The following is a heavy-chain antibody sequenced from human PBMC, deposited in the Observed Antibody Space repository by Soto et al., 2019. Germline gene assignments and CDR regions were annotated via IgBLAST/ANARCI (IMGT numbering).Heavy chain of an antibody. CDR3: ARDQGDSSGYYDAFDI. Sequence: PSETLSLTCTVSGGSISSGDYYWSWIRQPPGKGLEWIGYIYYSGSTYYNPSLKSRVTISVDTSKNQFSLKLSSVTAADTAVYYCARDQGDSSGYYDAFDIWGQGTMVTVSS. CDR2: IYYSGST. V-gene: IGHV4-30-4*01. J-gene: IGHJ3*02. CDR1: GGSISSGDYY. D-gene: IGHD3-22*01.